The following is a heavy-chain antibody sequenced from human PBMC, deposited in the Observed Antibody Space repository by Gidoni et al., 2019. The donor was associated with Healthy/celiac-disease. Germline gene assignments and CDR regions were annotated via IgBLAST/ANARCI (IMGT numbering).Heavy chain of an antibody. Sequence: QVQLQESCPGLEQPSETLSLTCAVARGPISSYYWSWLRQPPGKGLEWIGYIYSSGSTNYNPSLKSRVTISVDTSKNQFSLKLSSVTAADTAVYYCARVSSSGWYLLDYWGQGTLVTVSS. D-gene: IGHD6-19*01. CDR3: ARVSSSGWYLLDY. J-gene: IGHJ4*02. CDR2: IYSSGST. CDR1: RGPISSYY. V-gene: IGHV4-59*01.